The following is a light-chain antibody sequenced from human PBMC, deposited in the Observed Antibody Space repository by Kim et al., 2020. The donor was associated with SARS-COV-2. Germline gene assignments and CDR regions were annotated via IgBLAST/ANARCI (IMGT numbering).Light chain of an antibody. Sequence: ELTQPPSASGTPGQRVTISCSGSNSNIGRNAVNWFQQLPGTAPQLPIYFNNQRPSGVPDRFSGSKSGTSASLAISGLQSEDEADYYCASWDGSLSAWV. V-gene: IGLV1-44*01. CDR1: NSNIGRNA. J-gene: IGLJ3*02. CDR2: FNN. CDR3: ASWDGSLSAWV.